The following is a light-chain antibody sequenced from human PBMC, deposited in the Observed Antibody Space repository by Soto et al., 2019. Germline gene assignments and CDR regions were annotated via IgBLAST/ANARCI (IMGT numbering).Light chain of an antibody. Sequence: DIQMTQSPSSLSASVGDRVTIPCRASQSISSYLNWYQRKPGRAPKLLIYAASTLPSGVPSRFSGSGSGTDFTLTISSLQAEDFATYYCQQSYSAPWTSGQGTEVEIK. V-gene: IGKV1-39*01. CDR3: QQSYSAPWT. J-gene: IGKJ1*01. CDR2: AAS. CDR1: QSISSY.